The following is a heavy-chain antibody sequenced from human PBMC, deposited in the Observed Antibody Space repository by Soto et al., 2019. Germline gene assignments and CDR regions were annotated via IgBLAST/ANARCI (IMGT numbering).Heavy chain of an antibody. CDR1: EFTFSTSW. J-gene: IGHJ1*01. CDR3: VTGWSEY. Sequence: EVQLVESGGGLVQPGGSLRLSCVVSEFTFSTSWMHWVRQGPGKGLVWVSRMNSDGSITNYADSVKGRFTTSRDNDKNMLYRKMNSLRAEGTALYYCVTGWSEYWGQGPLVTVSS. V-gene: IGHV3-74*01. D-gene: IGHD2-15*01. CDR2: MNSDGSIT.